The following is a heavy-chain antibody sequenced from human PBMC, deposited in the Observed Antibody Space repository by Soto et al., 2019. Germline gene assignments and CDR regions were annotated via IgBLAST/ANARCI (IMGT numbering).Heavy chain of an antibody. CDR3: ARQGAGGDAFDI. D-gene: IGHD1-26*01. J-gene: IGHJ3*02. CDR2: TYYRSKWYN. V-gene: IGHV6-1*01. Sequence: SQTLSITCSISGGSVSCNMSAWKLIRQSPSRGLEWLGRTYYRSKWYNDYAVSVKSRITINPDTSKNQFSLQLNSVTPEDTAVHYCARQGAGGDAFDIWGQGTMVTVSS. CDR1: GGSVSCNMSA.